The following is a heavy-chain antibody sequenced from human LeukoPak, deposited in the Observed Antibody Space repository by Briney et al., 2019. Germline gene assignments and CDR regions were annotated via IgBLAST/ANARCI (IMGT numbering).Heavy chain of an antibody. CDR2: ISGSGGST. Sequence: GGSLRLSCAASGFTFSSYVMRWVRQAPGKGLEWVSAISGSGGSTYYTDSVKGRFTIFRDNSKNTLYLQMNSLTAEDTAVYYCAKAYNWNYVEYWGQGTLVTVSS. J-gene: IGHJ4*02. D-gene: IGHD1-20*01. CDR3: AKAYNWNYVEY. V-gene: IGHV3-23*01. CDR1: GFTFSSYV.